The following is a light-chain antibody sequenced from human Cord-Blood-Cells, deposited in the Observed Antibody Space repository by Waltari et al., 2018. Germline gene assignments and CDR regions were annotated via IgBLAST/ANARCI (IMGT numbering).Light chain of an antibody. CDR1: SSDVGGYNY. CDR3: SSYTSSSTGV. J-gene: IGLJ3*02. V-gene: IGLV2-14*01. Sequence: QSALTQPASVSGSPGQSITISCTGTSSDVGGYNYVSWYQQHPGKAPKLMIYEGINRPSGVSKRVSGSRSGNTASLTISGLQAEDEADYYCSSYTSSSTGVFGGGTKLTVL. CDR2: EGI.